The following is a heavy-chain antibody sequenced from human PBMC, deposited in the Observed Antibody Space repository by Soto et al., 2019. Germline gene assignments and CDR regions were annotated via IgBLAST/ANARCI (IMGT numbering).Heavy chain of an antibody. CDR2: ISWDGGRT. CDR1: GFTFDDYT. Sequence: GGSLRLSCAASGFTFDDYTMHWVRQAPGKGLEWVSLISWDGGRTYYADSVKGRFTISRDNSKNSLYLQMNSLRTEDTALYYCAKISGYDSDNWGQGTLVTVSS. D-gene: IGHD5-12*01. CDR3: AKISGYDSDN. V-gene: IGHV3-43*01. J-gene: IGHJ4*02.